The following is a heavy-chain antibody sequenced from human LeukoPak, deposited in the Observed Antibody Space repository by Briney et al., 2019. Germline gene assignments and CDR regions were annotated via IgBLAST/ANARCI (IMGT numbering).Heavy chain of an antibody. J-gene: IGHJ4*02. D-gene: IGHD6-13*01. CDR2: LSYGGSIK. CDR3: ARGVSTWYRIDY. Sequence: PGGSLRLSCVASGFPFSSYSFHWVRQAPGKGLEWVALLSYGGSIKHYADSVKGRFTLSRDNSKSSVYLQMDSLKADDTAVYYCARGVSTWYRIDYWGQGTLVTVSS. CDR1: GFPFSSYS. V-gene: IGHV3-30*01.